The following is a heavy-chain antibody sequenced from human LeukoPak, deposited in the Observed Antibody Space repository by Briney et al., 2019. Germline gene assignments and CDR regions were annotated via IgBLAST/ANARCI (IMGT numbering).Heavy chain of an antibody. CDR1: GFTFSSYG. V-gene: IGHV3-30*18. CDR3: AKEIAVADLFDY. CDR2: ISFDGSNK. D-gene: IGHD6-19*01. Sequence: GGSLRLSCAASGFTFSSYGMHWARQAPGKGLEWVAVISFDGSNKYYADSVKGRFAISGDNSKNTLYLQMNSLSAEDTAVYYCAKEIAVADLFDYWGQGTLVTVSS. J-gene: IGHJ4*02.